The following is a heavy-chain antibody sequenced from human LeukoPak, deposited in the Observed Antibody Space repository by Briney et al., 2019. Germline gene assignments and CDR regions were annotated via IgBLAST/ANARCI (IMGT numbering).Heavy chain of an antibody. Sequence: GGSLRLSCAASGFTVGNAWMSWVRQGPGKGLEWVANIKQDGSEKYYVDSVKGRFTISRDNAKNSLYLQMNSLRAEDTAVYYCARGHYYGLSIWGQGTLVTVSS. CDR1: GFTVGNAW. J-gene: IGHJ4*02. D-gene: IGHD3-10*01. V-gene: IGHV3-7*01. CDR2: IKQDGSEK. CDR3: ARGHYYGLSI.